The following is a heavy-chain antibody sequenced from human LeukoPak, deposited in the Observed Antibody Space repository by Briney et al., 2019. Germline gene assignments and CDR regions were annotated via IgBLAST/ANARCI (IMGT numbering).Heavy chain of an antibody. Sequence: PSETLSLTCAVSGGSISSSNWWSWVRQPPGKGLEWIGEIYHSGSTNYNPSLKSRVTISVDKSKNQFSLKLSSVTAADTAVYYCARDLDDILTGPALGAFDIWGQGTMVTVSS. CDR1: GGSISSSNW. J-gene: IGHJ3*02. CDR3: ARDLDDILTGPALGAFDI. CDR2: IYHSGST. V-gene: IGHV4-4*02. D-gene: IGHD3-9*01.